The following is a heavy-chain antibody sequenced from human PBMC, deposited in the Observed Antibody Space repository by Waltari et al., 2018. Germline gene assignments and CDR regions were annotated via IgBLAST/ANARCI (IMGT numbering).Heavy chain of an antibody. J-gene: IGHJ5*02. CDR1: RSTFRHYW. D-gene: IGHD3-22*01. CDR3: ARENYYDSSGFSVS. CDR2: IDPADSET. V-gene: IGHV5-10-1*03. Sequence: EVRLVQSGAEVKKPGASLTISCQASRSTFRHYWISWVRHLPGKGLEWMGKIDPADSETNYSPSFQGHVIISADKSSSTASLHWSSLKASDSATYYCARENYYDSSGFSVSWGQGTLVTVSS.